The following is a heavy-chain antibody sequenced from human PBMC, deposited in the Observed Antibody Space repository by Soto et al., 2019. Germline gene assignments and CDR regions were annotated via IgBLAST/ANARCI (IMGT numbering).Heavy chain of an antibody. J-gene: IGHJ4*02. CDR3: ARGGCSGGSCYPIDY. D-gene: IGHD2-15*01. V-gene: IGHV4-34*01. CDR2: INHSGST. CDR1: GGSFSGYY. Sequence: QVQLQQWGAGLLKPSETLSLTCAVYGGSFSGYYWSWIRQPPGKGLEWIGEINHSGSTNYNPSLKSRVTISVDPSKNQFSLTLSSVTAADTAVYYCARGGCSGGSCYPIDYWGQGTLVTVSS.